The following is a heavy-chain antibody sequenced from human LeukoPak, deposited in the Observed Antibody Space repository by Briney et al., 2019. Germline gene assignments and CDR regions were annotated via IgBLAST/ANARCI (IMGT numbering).Heavy chain of an antibody. D-gene: IGHD1-26*01. V-gene: IGHV3-11*04. J-gene: IGHJ6*03. CDR2: IGSTI. Sequence: GGSLRLSCVASGFSLSDYYMSWIRQAPGKGLEWVSCIGSTIYYADSVKGRLTISRDNAKNSLYLQMNSLRAEDTAVYYCARDRGIVGTTGYYYMDVWGKGTTVTVSS. CDR3: ARDRGIVGTTGYYYMDV. CDR1: GFSLSDYY.